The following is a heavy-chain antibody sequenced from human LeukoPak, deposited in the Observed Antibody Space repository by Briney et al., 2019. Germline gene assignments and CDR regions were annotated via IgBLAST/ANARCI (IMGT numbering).Heavy chain of an antibody. CDR2: ISSSSSYI. Sequence: PGGSLRLSCAASEFTLGSYTMNWVRQAPGKRLEWVSSISSSSSYIYYADSVKGRFTISRDNAKNSLYLQMNSLRAEDTAVYYCARGEYYGSGSPTGYFDYWGQGTLVTVSS. CDR1: EFTLGSYT. V-gene: IGHV3-21*01. CDR3: ARGEYYGSGSPTGYFDY. J-gene: IGHJ4*02. D-gene: IGHD3-10*01.